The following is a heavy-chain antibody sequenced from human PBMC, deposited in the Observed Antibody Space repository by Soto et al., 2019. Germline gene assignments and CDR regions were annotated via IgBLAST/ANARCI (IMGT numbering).Heavy chain of an antibody. CDR1: GGSISSYY. CDR2: IYYSGST. Sequence: PSETLSLTCTVSGGSISSYYWSWIRQPLGKGLEWIGYIYYSGSTNYNPSLKSRVTISVDTSKNQFSLKLSSVTAADTAVYYCARHIETAYSSSWYGAPFDYWGQGTLVTVSS. V-gene: IGHV4-59*08. J-gene: IGHJ4*02. CDR3: ARHIETAYSSSWYGAPFDY. D-gene: IGHD6-13*01.